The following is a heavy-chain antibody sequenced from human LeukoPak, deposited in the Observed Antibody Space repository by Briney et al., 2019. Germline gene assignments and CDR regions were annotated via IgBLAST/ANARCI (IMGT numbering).Heavy chain of an antibody. CDR3: ARRAGLFRKRAYFDY. D-gene: IGHD1-14*01. Sequence: PSETLSLTCTVSGGSISSSSYYWDWIRQPPGKGLEWIGTIYYSGSTDYNPSLKSRVTISVDTSKNQFSLMLSSVTAADTAVYYCARRAGLFRKRAYFDYWGQRTMVTVSS. J-gene: IGHJ4*02. V-gene: IGHV4-39*01. CDR1: GGSISSSSYY. CDR2: IYYSGST.